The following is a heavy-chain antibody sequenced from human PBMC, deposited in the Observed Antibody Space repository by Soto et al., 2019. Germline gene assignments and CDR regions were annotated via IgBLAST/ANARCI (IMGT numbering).Heavy chain of an antibody. CDR1: GFTFSSYS. CDR3: ARDLRVGGSFYWYFDL. V-gene: IGHV3-21*01. CDR2: ISSSSSYI. J-gene: IGHJ2*01. Sequence: PGGSLRLSCAASGFTFSSYSMNWVRQAPGKGLEWFSSISSSSSYIYYADSVKGRFTISRDNAKNSLYLQMNSLRAEDTAVYYCARDLRVGGSFYWYFDLWGRGTLVTVSS. D-gene: IGHD3-16*01.